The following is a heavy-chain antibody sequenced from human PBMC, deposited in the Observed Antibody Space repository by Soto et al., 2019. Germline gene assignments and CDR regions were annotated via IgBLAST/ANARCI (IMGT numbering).Heavy chain of an antibody. CDR3: VREVSGIQAFDY. CDR2: ISQSGTA. V-gene: IGHV4-4*02. J-gene: IGHJ4*02. CDR1: GGSISSNNW. D-gene: IGHD1-20*01. Sequence: QVQLQESGPGLVKPSGTLSLSCAVPGGSISSNNWWNWVRQPPGKGLEWIGEISQSGTANYNPSLKRRVTISVDKSKKFFSLKLDSVTAADTAVYYCVREVSGIQAFDYWGQGTLVTVSS.